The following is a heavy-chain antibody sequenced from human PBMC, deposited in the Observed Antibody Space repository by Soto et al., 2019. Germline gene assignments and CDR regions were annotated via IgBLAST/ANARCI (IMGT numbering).Heavy chain of an antibody. J-gene: IGHJ4*02. CDR1: GGSISSSSYY. CDR3: ARLYYYGSGSYYPNFDY. V-gene: IGHV4-39*01. CDR2: IYYSGST. Sequence: QLQLQESGPGLVKPSETLSLTCTVSGGSISSSSYYWGWIRQPPGKGLEWIGSIYYSGSTYYNPSLKSRVPISVDTSKNQFSLKLSSVTAADTAVYYCARLYYYGSGSYYPNFDYWGQGTLVTVSS. D-gene: IGHD3-10*01.